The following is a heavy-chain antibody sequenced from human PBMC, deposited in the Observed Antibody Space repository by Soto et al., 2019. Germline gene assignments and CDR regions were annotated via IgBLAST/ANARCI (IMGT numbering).Heavy chain of an antibody. D-gene: IGHD6-13*01. J-gene: IGHJ5*02. CDR1: GYTFTSYD. CDR2: MNPNSGNT. V-gene: IGHV1-8*01. Sequence: QAQLKQSGAEVKKPGASVKVSCKASGYTFTSYDINWVRQATGQGLEWLGWMNPNSGNTGYAQKFQGRVTMTRNTSINTAYMELSSLRSEDTAVYYCAREVASGASIAAYWFDPCGQGSVLTVSS. CDR3: AREVASGASIAAYWFDP.